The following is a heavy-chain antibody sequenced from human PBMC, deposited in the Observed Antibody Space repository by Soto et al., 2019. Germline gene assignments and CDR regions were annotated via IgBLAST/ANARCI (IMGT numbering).Heavy chain of an antibody. CDR3: ARARRHYDIFTGPGYYFDY. CDR2: IWYDGSNK. Sequence: GGSLRLSCAASGFTFSSYGMHWVRQAPGKGLEWVAVIWYDGSNKYYADSVKGRFTISRDKSKNTLYLQMNSLRAEDTAVDECARARRHYDIFTGPGYYFDYWGQGTLVTVSS. D-gene: IGHD3-9*01. V-gene: IGHV3-33*01. CDR1: GFTFSSYG. J-gene: IGHJ4*02.